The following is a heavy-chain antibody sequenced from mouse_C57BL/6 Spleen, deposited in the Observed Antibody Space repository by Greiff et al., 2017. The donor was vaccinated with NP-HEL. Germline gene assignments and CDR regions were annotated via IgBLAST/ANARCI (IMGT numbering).Heavy chain of an antibody. CDR2: IDPSDSYT. Sequence: VQLQQSGAELVMPGASVKLSCKASGYTFTSYWMHWVKQRPGQGLEWIGEIDPSDSYTNYNQKFKGKSTLTVDKSSSTAYMQLSSLTSEDSAVYYCAATMVTTGYYFDYWGQGTTLTGSS. V-gene: IGHV1-69*01. D-gene: IGHD2-2*01. CDR3: AATMVTTGYYFDY. J-gene: IGHJ2*01. CDR1: GYTFTSYW.